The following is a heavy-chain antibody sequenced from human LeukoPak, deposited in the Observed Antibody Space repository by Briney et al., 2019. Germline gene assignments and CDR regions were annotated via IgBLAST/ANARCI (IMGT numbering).Heavy chain of an antibody. CDR3: AKGGIRSLHDYYYMDV. CDR1: GFTFCSYG. J-gene: IGHJ6*03. V-gene: IGHV3-30*02. Sequence: GGSLRLSCAASGFTFCSYGMHWVRQAPGKGLELVAFIRYDGSNKYYADSVKGRFTISRDNSKNTLYLQMNSLRAEDTAVYYCAKGGIRSLHDYYYMDVWGKGTTVTVSS. CDR2: IRYDGSNK. D-gene: IGHD3-16*01.